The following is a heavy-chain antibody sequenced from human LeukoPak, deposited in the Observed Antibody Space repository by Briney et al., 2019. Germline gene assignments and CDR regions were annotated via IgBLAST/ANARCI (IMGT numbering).Heavy chain of an antibody. V-gene: IGHV1-18*01. CDR3: ARDCSGGSCYGAFDI. Sequence: ASVKVSCKASGYTFTSYGISWVRQAPGQGLEWMGWISAYNGNTNYAQKFQGRVTMTTDTSTSTAYMELRSLRSDDTAVYYCARDCSGGSCYGAFDIWGQGTMVTVSS. J-gene: IGHJ3*02. CDR2: ISAYNGNT. CDR1: GYTFTSYG. D-gene: IGHD2-15*01.